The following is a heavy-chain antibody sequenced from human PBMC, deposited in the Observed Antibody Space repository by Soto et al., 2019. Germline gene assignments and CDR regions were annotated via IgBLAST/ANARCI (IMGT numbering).Heavy chain of an antibody. D-gene: IGHD3-9*01. CDR1: GYTFTSYD. CDR3: ARGSYYDIQYGMDV. CDR2: MNPNSGNT. V-gene: IGHV1-8*01. Sequence: ASVKVSCKASGYTFTSYDINWVRQATGQGLEWMGWMNPNSGNTGYAQKFQGRVTMTRNTSISTAYMELSSLRSEDTAVYYCARGSYYDIQYGMDVWGKGTTVTVSS. J-gene: IGHJ6*04.